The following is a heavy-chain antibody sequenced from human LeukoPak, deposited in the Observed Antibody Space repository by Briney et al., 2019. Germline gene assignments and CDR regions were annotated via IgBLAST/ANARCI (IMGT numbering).Heavy chain of an antibody. CDR3: ARGHQPRFDP. CDR1: GFTFSSYS. Sequence: PGGSLRLSCAASGFTFSSYSMNWVRQAPGKGLEWVSSISSSSSYIYYADSVKGRFTISRDNAKNSLYLQMNSLRAEDKAVYYCARGHQPRFDPWGQGTLVTVSS. CDR2: ISSSSSYI. J-gene: IGHJ5*02. V-gene: IGHV3-21*01. D-gene: IGHD2-2*01.